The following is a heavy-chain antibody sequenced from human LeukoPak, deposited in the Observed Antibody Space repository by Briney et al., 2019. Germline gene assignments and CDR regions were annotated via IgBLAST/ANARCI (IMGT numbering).Heavy chain of an antibody. V-gene: IGHV3-53*01. D-gene: IGHD2-8*02. J-gene: IGHJ4*02. CDR3: VKDRYCPEVTCFGGGFEY. CDR1: GFIVSSTY. Sequence: SGGSLRLSCAASGFIVSSTYMSWVRQAPGKGLEWVSVIYSGGSTDYADPVKGRFTISRDNSKNTLYLRLNSLRVEDTATYYCVKDRYCPEVTCFGGGFEYWGQGTLVVVSS. CDR2: IYSGGST.